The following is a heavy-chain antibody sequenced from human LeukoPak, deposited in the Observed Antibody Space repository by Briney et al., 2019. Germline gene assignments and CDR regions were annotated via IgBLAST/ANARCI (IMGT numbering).Heavy chain of an antibody. CDR1: GYAFTGCY. CDR2: ISAYNGNT. J-gene: IGHJ4*02. Sequence: GASVKVSCKASGYAFTGCYIHWARQAPGQGLEWMGWISAYNGNTNYAQKLQGRVTMTTDTSTSTAYMELRSLRSDDTAVYYCARDQYYYDSSGYYPYDYWGQGTLVTVSS. CDR3: ARDQYYYDSSGYYPYDY. D-gene: IGHD3-22*01. V-gene: IGHV1-18*04.